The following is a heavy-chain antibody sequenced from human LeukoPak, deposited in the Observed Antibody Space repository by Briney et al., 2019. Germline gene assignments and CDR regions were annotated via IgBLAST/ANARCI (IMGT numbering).Heavy chain of an antibody. V-gene: IGHV3-7*03. D-gene: IGHD1-26*01. CDR1: GFTFSSYG. CDR2: VKKDESEK. J-gene: IGHJ5*02. Sequence: GGSLRLSCAASGFTFSSYGMHWVRQAPGKGLEWVASVKKDESEKYYVDSVKGRFTISRDNAKNSLYLQMNSLRVEDTAVYYCARSLDGSYWFDPWGQGTLVTVSS. CDR3: ARSLDGSYWFDP.